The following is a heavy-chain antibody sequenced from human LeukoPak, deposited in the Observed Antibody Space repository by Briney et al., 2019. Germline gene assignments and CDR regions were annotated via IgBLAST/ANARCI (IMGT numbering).Heavy chain of an antibody. CDR1: GFTVSSIY. V-gene: IGHV3-66*01. CDR3: ARGYYGDYVFDY. J-gene: IGHJ4*02. Sequence: GGSLRLSCAASGFTVSSIYMTWVRQAPGKGLEWVSVIYSGGSTYYAGSVKGRFTISRDNSKNTLYLQMNSLRAEDMAVYYCARGYYGDYVFDYWGQGTLVTVSS. CDR2: IYSGGST. D-gene: IGHD4-17*01.